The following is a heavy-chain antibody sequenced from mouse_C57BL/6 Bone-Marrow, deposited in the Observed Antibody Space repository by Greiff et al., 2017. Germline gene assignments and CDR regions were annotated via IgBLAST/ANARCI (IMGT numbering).Heavy chain of an antibody. J-gene: IGHJ4*01. CDR2: IDPEDGDT. Sequence: EVMLVESGAELVRPGASVKLSCTASGFNIKDYYMHWVKQRPEQGLEWIGRIDPEDGDTEYAPKFQGKATMTADTSSNTAYLQLSSLTSEDTAVYYCSTTYGSSYDAMDYWGQGTSVTVSS. V-gene: IGHV14-1*01. CDR1: GFNIKDYY. CDR3: STTYGSSYDAMDY. D-gene: IGHD1-1*01.